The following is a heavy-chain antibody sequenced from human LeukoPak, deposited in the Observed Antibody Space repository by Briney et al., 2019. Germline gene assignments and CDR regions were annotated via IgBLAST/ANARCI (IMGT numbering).Heavy chain of an antibody. Sequence: SETLSLTCTVSGGSISSGDYYWNWIRQPPGKSLEWIGYIYYSGNTYYNPSLKSRITISIDTSKNQFSLKLSSVTAADTAVYYCAREGYDSSGYYLDAFDIWGQGTMVTVSS. D-gene: IGHD3-22*01. V-gene: IGHV4-30-4*01. CDR1: GGSISSGDYY. CDR2: IYYSGNT. CDR3: AREGYDSSGYYLDAFDI. J-gene: IGHJ3*02.